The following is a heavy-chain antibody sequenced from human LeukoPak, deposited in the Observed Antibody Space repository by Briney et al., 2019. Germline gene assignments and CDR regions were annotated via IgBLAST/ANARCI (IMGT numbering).Heavy chain of an antibody. D-gene: IGHD3-22*01. CDR1: GYTFTGYY. Sequence: ASVKVSCKASGYTFTGYYMHWVRQAPGQGLEWMGWINPNSGGTNYAQKFQGRVTMTRDTSISTAYLELSRMRSGDTAVYYCARDHYYDSSGSYYDAFDIWGQGTMVTVSS. CDR2: INPNSGGT. CDR3: ARDHYYDSSGSYYDAFDI. V-gene: IGHV1-2*02. J-gene: IGHJ3*02.